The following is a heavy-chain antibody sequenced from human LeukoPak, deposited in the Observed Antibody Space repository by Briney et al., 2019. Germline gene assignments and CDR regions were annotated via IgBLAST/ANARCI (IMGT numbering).Heavy chain of an antibody. CDR2: INPNSGDT. D-gene: IGHD2-2*01. Sequence: ASVKGSCKASGYTFTGHYMYWVRQAPGQGLEWMGWINPNSGDTNYAQKFQGRVTMTRDTSISTAYMDLNRLTSDDTAVYYCARRLTTSQDLDYWGQGTLVTVSS. CDR3: ARRLTTSQDLDY. CDR1: GYTFTGHY. V-gene: IGHV1-2*02. J-gene: IGHJ4*02.